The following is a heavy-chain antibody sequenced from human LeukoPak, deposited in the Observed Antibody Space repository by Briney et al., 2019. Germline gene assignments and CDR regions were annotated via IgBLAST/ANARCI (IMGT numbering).Heavy chain of an antibody. CDR3: ASAHSSSSVYFDY. D-gene: IGHD6-6*01. CDR2: IYYSGST. V-gene: IGHV4-59*08. CDR1: GGSISSYY. Sequence: PSETLSLTCTVSGGSISSYYWSWIRQPPGKGLEWIGYIYYSGSTNYNPSLKSRVTISVDTSKNQFSLKLGSVTAADTAVYYCASAHSSSSVYFDYWGQGTLVTVSS. J-gene: IGHJ4*02.